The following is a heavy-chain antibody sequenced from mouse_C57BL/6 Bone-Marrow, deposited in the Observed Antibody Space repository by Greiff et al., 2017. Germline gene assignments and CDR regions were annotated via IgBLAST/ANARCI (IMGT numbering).Heavy chain of an antibody. J-gene: IGHJ1*03. D-gene: IGHD1-1*01. CDR1: GYTFTSYW. CDR2: IDPSDSYT. CDR3: ARRGGSTVVAHFDV. Sequence: VQLQQPGAELVMPGASVKLSCKASGYTFTSYWMHWVKPRPGQGLEWIGEIDPSDSYTNYNQKFKGKSTLTVDKSSSTAYMQLSSLTSEDSAVYYCARRGGSTVVAHFDVWGTGTTVTVSS. V-gene: IGHV1-69*01.